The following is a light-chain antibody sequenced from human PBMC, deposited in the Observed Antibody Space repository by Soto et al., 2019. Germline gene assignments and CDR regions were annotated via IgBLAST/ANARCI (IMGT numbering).Light chain of an antibody. V-gene: IGLV2-14*01. J-gene: IGLJ3*02. Sequence: QSALTQPASVSGSPGQSITISCTGTNSDIGGYNYVSWYQQHPGNPPKLMIYEVSNRPSGVSNRFSGSKSGNTASLTISGLQAEDEADYYCSSHTTSNTQVFGGGTKLTVL. CDR3: SSHTTSNTQV. CDR2: EVS. CDR1: NSDIGGYNY.